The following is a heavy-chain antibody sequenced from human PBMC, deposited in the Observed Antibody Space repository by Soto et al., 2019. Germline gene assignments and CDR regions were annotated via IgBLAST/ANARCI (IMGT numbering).Heavy chain of an antibody. CDR3: ARDRRDCSSPSCRQRGMDV. CDR1: GGSISSYY. J-gene: IGHJ6*02. V-gene: IGHV4-59*01. CDR2: IYYSGST. D-gene: IGHD2-2*01. Sequence: SETLSLTCTVSGGSISSYYWSWIRQPPGKGLEWIGYIYYSGSTNYNPSLKSRVTISVDTSKNQFSLKLSSVTAADTAVYYCARDRRDCSSPSCRQRGMDVWGQGPTVAFSS.